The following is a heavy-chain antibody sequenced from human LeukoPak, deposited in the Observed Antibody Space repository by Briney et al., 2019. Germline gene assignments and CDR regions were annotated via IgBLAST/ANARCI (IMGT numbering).Heavy chain of an antibody. CDR3: ASPTTVTTSAYRAFDI. V-gene: IGHV4-34*01. Sequence: SETLSLTCAVYGGSFSDYYWSWIRQPPGKGLEWVGEINHSGSTNYSPSLRSRVTISVDTSKNQFSLNLRSVTAADTAVYYCASPTTVTTSAYRAFDIWGQGTMVTVSA. J-gene: IGHJ3*02. CDR2: INHSGST. D-gene: IGHD4-17*01. CDR1: GGSFSDYY.